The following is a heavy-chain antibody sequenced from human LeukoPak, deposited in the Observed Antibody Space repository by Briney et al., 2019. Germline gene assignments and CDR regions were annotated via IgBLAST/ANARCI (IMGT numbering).Heavy chain of an antibody. V-gene: IGHV3-23*01. D-gene: IGHD5-24*01. Sequence: GGSLRLSCAASGFTVSSNYMSWVRQAPGKGLEWVSAIGDSGGSTSYADSVKGRFTISRDISKNTLYLQMNSLRAEDTAVYYCAKDIGYRLYFYYMDVWGKGTTVTVSS. CDR2: IGDSGGST. J-gene: IGHJ6*03. CDR1: GFTVSSNY. CDR3: AKDIGYRLYFYYMDV.